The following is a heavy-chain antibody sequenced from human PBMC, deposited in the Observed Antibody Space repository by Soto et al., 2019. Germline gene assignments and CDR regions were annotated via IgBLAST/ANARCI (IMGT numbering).Heavy chain of an antibody. CDR1: GYTFTGYY. D-gene: IGHD4-17*01. V-gene: IGHV1-2*04. CDR2: INPNSGGT. CDR3: ARAWGTTVTTERLAVGAFDI. J-gene: IGHJ3*02. Sequence: ASVKVSCKASGYTFTGYYMHWVRQAPGQGLEWMGWINPNSGGTNYAQKFQGWVTMTRDTSISTAYMELSRLRSDDTAVYYCARAWGTTVTTERLAVGAFDIWGQGTMVTVSS.